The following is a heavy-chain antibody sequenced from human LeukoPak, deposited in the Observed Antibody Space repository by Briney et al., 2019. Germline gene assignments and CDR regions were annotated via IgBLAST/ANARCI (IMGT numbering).Heavy chain of an antibody. Sequence: SETLSLTCAVYGGSFSGYYWSWIRQPPGKGLEWIGYIYYSGSTNYNPSLKSRVTISVDTSENQFSMKLSSVTAADTAVYYCARLSSSWSGLYYFDYWGQGTLVTVSS. D-gene: IGHD6-13*01. CDR3: ARLSSSWSGLYYFDY. V-gene: IGHV4-59*08. CDR2: IYYSGST. CDR1: GGSFSGYY. J-gene: IGHJ4*02.